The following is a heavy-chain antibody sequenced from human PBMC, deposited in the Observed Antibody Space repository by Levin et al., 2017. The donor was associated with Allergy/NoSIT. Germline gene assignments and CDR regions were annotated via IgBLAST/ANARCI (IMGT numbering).Heavy chain of an antibody. D-gene: IGHD6-6*01. Sequence: KPSETLSLTCGVSGASLTSDGYFWSWIRQHPGKGLEWIGYISYSGQTYYNPSLKSRVLISADTSNNQVSLTLSFVTAADASVYYRARVLEYSRFSGGFDPWGQGTLVTVSS. CDR1: GASLTSDGYF. CDR2: ISYSGQT. J-gene: IGHJ5*02. V-gene: IGHV4-31*11. CDR3: ARVLEYSRFSGGFDP.